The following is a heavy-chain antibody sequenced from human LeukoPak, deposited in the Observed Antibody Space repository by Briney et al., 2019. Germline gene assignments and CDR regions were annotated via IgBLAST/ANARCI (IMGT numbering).Heavy chain of an antibody. Sequence: SETLSLTCTLSGGSISSYYWSWIRQPPGKGLEWIGYIYYSGSTNYNPSLKSRVTISVDTSKNQFSLKLSSVTAADTAVYYCARLERNWYFDLWGRGTLVTVSS. CDR1: GGSISSYY. D-gene: IGHD1-1*01. J-gene: IGHJ2*01. V-gene: IGHV4-59*08. CDR3: ARLERNWYFDL. CDR2: IYYSGST.